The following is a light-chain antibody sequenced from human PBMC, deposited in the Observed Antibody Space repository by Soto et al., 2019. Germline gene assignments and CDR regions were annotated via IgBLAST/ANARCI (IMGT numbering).Light chain of an antibody. CDR1: QSVSSSY. CDR2: GAS. J-gene: IGKJ2*02. Sequence: EIVLTQSPGTLSLSPGERATLSCRASQSVSSSYLAWYQQKPGQAPRLLIYGASSRATGIPDRFSGSGSGTDFTRTISRLEPEDFAVYYCQQYGGSPGCTFGQGTKLEIK. CDR3: QQYGGSPGCT. V-gene: IGKV3-20*01.